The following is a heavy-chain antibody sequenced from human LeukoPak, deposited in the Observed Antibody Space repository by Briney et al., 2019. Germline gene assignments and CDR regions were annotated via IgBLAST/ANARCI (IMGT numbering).Heavy chain of an antibody. CDR3: AKDVGPYGSGSYYNYYYYYMDV. D-gene: IGHD3-10*01. CDR1: GFTFSSYA. J-gene: IGHJ6*03. Sequence: GGSLRLSCAASGFTFSSYAMSWVRQAPGKGLEWVSAISGSGGSTYYADSVKGRFTISRDNSKNTLYLQMNSLRAEDTAVYYCAKDVGPYGSGSYYNYYYYYMDVWGKGTTVIVSS. V-gene: IGHV3-23*01. CDR2: ISGSGGST.